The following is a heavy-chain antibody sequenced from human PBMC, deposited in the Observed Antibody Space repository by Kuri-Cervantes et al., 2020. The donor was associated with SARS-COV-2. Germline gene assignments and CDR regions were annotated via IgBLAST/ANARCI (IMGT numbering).Heavy chain of an antibody. Sequence: GGSLRLSCAASGFTFSSYAMSWVRQAPGKGLEWVSAISGSGGSTYYADSVKGRFTISRDNSKNTLYLQMNSLRAEDTAVYYCAKYKGRVDGYKEGWFDPWGQGTLVTVSS. CDR1: GFTFSSYA. V-gene: IGHV3-23*01. CDR3: AKYKGRVDGYKEGWFDP. CDR2: ISGSGGST. J-gene: IGHJ5*02. D-gene: IGHD5-24*01.